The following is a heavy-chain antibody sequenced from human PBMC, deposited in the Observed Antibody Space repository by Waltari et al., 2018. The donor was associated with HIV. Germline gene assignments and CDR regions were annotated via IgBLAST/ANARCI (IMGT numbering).Heavy chain of an antibody. D-gene: IGHD1-26*01. Sequence: EVQLLESGGGLVQPGGSLRLSCAASGFTFSSYAMSWVRQAPGKGLEWVSAISGSGGSKYYADSVKGRFTISRDNSKNTLYLQMNSLRAEDTAVYYCAKHFSGSYSSFDYWGQGTLVTVSS. J-gene: IGHJ4*02. CDR2: ISGSGGSK. CDR3: AKHFSGSYSSFDY. V-gene: IGHV3-23*01. CDR1: GFTFSSYA.